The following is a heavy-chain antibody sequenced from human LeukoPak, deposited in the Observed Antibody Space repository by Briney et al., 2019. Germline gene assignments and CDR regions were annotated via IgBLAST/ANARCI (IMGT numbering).Heavy chain of an antibody. J-gene: IGHJ3*02. V-gene: IGHV1-2*02. D-gene: IGHD3-22*01. CDR3: ASTLYYYDSSGYTGDAFDI. CDR1: RYPFTGYY. Sequence: ASVKVSCKASRYPFTGYYMLWVRQAPGPGLEWRGWGNPNSGGTNYAQNIPGRVTMTRDTSISTAYMELSRLRSDHTAVYYCASTLYYYDSSGYTGDAFDIWGQGTMVTVSS. CDR2: GNPNSGGT.